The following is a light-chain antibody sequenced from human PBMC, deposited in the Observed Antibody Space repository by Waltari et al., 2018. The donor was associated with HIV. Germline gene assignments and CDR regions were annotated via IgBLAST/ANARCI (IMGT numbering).Light chain of an antibody. CDR1: QSLLHSDGKTY. V-gene: IGKV2D-29*02. Sequence: DIVMTQTPLSLSVTPGPPASISCKSSQSLLHSDGKTYLYWYLQKPGQFPQLLIHEVSNRVSGVPDRFSGSGSGTDFTLKISRVEAEDVGVYYCMQSIQPSLTCGGGTKVEIK. CDR2: EVS. CDR3: MQSIQPSLT. J-gene: IGKJ4*01.